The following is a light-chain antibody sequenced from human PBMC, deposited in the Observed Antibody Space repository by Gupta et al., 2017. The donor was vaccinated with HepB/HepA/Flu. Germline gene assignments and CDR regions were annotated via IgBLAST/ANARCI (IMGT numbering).Light chain of an antibody. V-gene: IGLV2-11*01. CDR2: DVS. J-gene: IGLJ1*01. CDR1: SSDVGGYNY. Sequence: QPALTQPRPASGFPGKSVTIPCTGTSSDVGGYNYVSWYQQHPGKAPKLIIYDVSKRPSGVPDRFSGSKSGNTASLTISGLQGEDEADYYCCSYAGSYTYVFGTGTKVSVL. CDR3: CSYAGSYTYV.